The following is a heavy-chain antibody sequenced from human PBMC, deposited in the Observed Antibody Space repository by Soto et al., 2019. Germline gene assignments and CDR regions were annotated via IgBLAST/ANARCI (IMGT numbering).Heavy chain of an antibody. V-gene: IGHV4-39*07. CDR2: IYYSGNT. Sequence: PEETLSLTCTVSGGAVYADGYYWGWIRQPPGKGLEWIGNIYYSGNTYYNPSLKSRVTISVDTSKNQFSLKLSSVTAADTAVYYCALRLGDPGRLYFDYWGQGTPVTVS. D-gene: IGHD3-16*01. J-gene: IGHJ4*02. CDR3: ALRLGDPGRLYFDY. CDR1: GGAVYADGYY.